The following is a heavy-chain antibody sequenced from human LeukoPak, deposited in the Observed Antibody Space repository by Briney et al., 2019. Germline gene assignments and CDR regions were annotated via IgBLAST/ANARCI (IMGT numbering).Heavy chain of an antibody. V-gene: IGHV4-61*02. J-gene: IGHJ3*02. CDR3: ARVGIGVGYYLGNDAFDI. Sequence: PSETLSLTCTVSGGSISSGSYYWSWIRQPAGKGLEWIGRIYTSGSTNYNPSLKSRVTISVDTSKNQFSLKLSSVTAADTAVYYCARVGIGVGYYLGNDAFDIWGQGTMVTVSS. CDR1: GGSISSGSYY. CDR2: IYTSGST. D-gene: IGHD3-22*01.